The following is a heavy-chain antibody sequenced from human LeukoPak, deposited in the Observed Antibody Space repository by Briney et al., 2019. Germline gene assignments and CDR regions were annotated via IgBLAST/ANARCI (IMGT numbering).Heavy chain of an antibody. CDR1: GFTFSSFA. J-gene: IGHJ3*02. V-gene: IGHV3-23*01. CDR2: FSGSGGST. Sequence: PGGSLRLSCAASGFTFSSFAMSWVRQAPGKGLEWVSTFSGSGGSTYYADSVKGRFSISRDNAKNSLYLQMNSLRAEDSAVYYCARETSAFDIWGQGTMVTVSA. CDR3: ARETSAFDI.